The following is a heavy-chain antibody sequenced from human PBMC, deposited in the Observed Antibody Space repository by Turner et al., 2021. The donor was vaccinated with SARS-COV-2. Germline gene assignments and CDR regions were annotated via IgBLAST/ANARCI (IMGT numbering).Heavy chain of an antibody. V-gene: IGHV3-30*04. D-gene: IGHD3-22*01. Sequence: QVQLVDSGGGVFQPGRSLRLSCAASGFTFSSYAMHWVRQAPGKGLEWVAVILYDGSNKYYADSVKGRFTISRDNSKNTLYLQMNSLRAEDTAVYFCARGEYYYGSSGYYNPNWFDPWGQGTLVTVSS. CDR3: ARGEYYYGSSGYYNPNWFDP. CDR2: ILYDGSNK. CDR1: GFTFSSYA. J-gene: IGHJ5*02.